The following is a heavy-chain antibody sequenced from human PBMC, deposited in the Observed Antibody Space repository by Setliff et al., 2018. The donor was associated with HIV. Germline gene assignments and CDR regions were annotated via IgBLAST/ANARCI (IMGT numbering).Heavy chain of an antibody. J-gene: IGHJ6*04. Sequence: PSETLSLTCTVSGGSISSSRYYWGWIRQPPGKGLEWIASIYFSGNTRYNPSLKSRVTISVDTSKNQFSLKLRSVTASDTAVYYCARLYSTVTPDIWGKGTTVTVSS. D-gene: IGHD2-21*01. V-gene: IGHV4-39*01. CDR1: GGSISSSRYY. CDR2: IYFSGNT. CDR3: ARLYSTVTPDI.